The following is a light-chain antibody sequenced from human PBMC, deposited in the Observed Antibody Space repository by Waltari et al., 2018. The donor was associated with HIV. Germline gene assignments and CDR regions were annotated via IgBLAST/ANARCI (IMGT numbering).Light chain of an antibody. J-gene: IGLJ3*02. CDR2: SNN. CDR1: SSNIGSNT. CDR3: AAWDDSLNGWV. Sequence: QSVLTQPPSASGTPGQRVTFSCSGSSSNIGSNTVSWYQQLPGTAPKRLIYSNNQRPSGVPDRFSGSKSGTSASLAISGLQSEDEADYYCAAWDDSLNGWVFGGGTKLTVL. V-gene: IGLV1-44*01.